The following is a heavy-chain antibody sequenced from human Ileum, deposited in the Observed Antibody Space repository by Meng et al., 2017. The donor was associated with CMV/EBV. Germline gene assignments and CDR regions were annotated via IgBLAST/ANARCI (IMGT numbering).Heavy chain of an antibody. CDR2: ILLDGVTT. J-gene: IGHJ4*02. CDR1: DNSVSYYA. Sequence: GGSLRLSCVASDNSVSYYAMDWVRQAPGKGLEWVSAILLDGVTTYYADSVKGRFTISRDNSKNTVYLQMNSLRAEDTAVYFCARRRQVWGQGTLVTVSS. V-gene: IGHV3-23*01. CDR3: ARRRQV.